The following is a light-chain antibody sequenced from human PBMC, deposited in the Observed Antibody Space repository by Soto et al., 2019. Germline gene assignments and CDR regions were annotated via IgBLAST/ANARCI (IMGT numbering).Light chain of an antibody. CDR1: QSIGTW. J-gene: IGKJ1*01. CDR2: DAS. Sequence: IQLTQSPSTLSASVGDRITITCRPSQSIGTWLAWYQHRPGEGPKLLIHDASSLESGVPSRFSGSGSATEFSLTISSLESGDSGTYHCQQYATYAPSTFGQGTKVDIK. V-gene: IGKV1-5*01. CDR3: QQYATYAPST.